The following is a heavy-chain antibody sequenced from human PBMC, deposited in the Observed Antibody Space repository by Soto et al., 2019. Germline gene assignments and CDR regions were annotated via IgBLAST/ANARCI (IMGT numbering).Heavy chain of an antibody. D-gene: IGHD2-15*01. CDR1: GGSFSGYY. J-gene: IGHJ4*02. V-gene: IGHV4-34*01. CDR3: ARVKYCSGGRPSCSTVF. CDR2: INHSGST. Sequence: SATLSLTCAVYGGSFSGYYWSWIRQPPGKGLEWIGEINHSGSTNYNPSLKSRVTISVDTSKNQFSLKLSSVTAADTAVYYCARVKYCSGGRPSCSTVFWCQAPLVTVSS.